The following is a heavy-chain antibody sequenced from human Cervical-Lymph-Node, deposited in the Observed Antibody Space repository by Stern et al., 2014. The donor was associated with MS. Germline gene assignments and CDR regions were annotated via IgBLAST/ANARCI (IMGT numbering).Heavy chain of an antibody. CDR3: VTGGSFPWDLDQ. CDR2: TTGSGSSK. J-gene: IGHJ4*02. CDR1: GFTFSSRA. D-gene: IGHD1-26*01. Sequence: EVQLVESGGGVVQPGGSLRLSCAASGFTFSSRAMHWVRQAPGKGLEYVAGTTGSGSSKVYGGSVKGRFTISRDNAKKALYLQMGGLRREDQGVYYCVTGGSFPWDLDQWGQGALVTVS. V-gene: IGHV3-64*07.